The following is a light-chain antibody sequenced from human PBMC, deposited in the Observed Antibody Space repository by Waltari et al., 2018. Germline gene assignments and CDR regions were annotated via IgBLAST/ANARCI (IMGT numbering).Light chain of an antibody. CDR3: HQTFSHPRPS. CDR2: AAS. Sequence: DIQMTQSPSSLSASLGDRVTITCRASQSISTSLNWFQHKPGQAPKLLIYAASSIQSAVPSRFRGSVSGTDFTLTITSLQPEDFATYYCHQTFSHPRPSFGQGTKVDI. J-gene: IGKJ2*01. V-gene: IGKV1-39*01. CDR1: QSISTS.